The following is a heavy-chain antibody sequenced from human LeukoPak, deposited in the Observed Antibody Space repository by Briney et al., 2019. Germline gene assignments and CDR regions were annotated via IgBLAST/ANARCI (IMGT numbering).Heavy chain of an antibody. D-gene: IGHD3-10*01. CDR1: GGSMSNYY. V-gene: IGHV4-59*08. J-gene: IGHJ6*02. CDR3: ASSTMVRGVIVYYYYGMDV. CDR2: IYYTGST. Sequence: SETLSLTCTVSGGSMSNYYWSWIRQPPGKGLEWVGYIYYTGSTDYNSSLRSRATISVDTSKNQFSLNLRSVTAADAAAYYCASSTMVRGVIVYYYYGMDVWGQGTTVTVSS.